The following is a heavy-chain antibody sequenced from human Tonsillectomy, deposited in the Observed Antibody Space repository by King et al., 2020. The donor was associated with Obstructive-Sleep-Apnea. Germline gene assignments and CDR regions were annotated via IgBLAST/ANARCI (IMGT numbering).Heavy chain of an antibody. J-gene: IGHJ4*02. CDR3: ARGPEFYYDTSGYYYFDH. D-gene: IGHD3-22*01. CDR2: IIPILDIA. Sequence: QLVQSGAEVKKPGSSVRVSCRASGGTFSSYAISWVRQAPGQGLEWMGGIIPILDIANYAQNFQGRVTITADKSTGTAYMELSSLRSEDTAVYYCARGPEFYYDTSGYYYFDHWGQGALVTVSS. V-gene: IGHV1-69*10. CDR1: GGTFSSYA.